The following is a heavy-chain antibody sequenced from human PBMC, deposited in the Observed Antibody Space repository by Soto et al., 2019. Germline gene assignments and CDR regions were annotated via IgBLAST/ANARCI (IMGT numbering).Heavy chain of an antibody. CDR1: GGSFKSGSYS. CDR3: ARDFAYFDS. J-gene: IGHJ4*02. V-gene: IGHV4-61*01. Sequence: SETLSLTCTVSGGSFKSGSYSWSWIRQPPGKGLEWIGYVYHTGRTSYNPSLKRRVSISMDTSKNQFSLNLDSVTAADTAVYFCARDFAYFDSWGQGTLVTVSS. D-gene: IGHD3-3*01. CDR2: VYHTGRT.